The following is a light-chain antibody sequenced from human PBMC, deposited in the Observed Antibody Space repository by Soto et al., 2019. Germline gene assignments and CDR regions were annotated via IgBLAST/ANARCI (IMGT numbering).Light chain of an antibody. Sequence: QSVLTQPASVSGSPGQSITISCTGTSSDVGGYNYVSWYQQHPGKAPKLMIFEVTNRPSGISNRFSGSRSGNTASLTISDLQAEDEAEYYCNSYTGSNPFVFGTGTKVTVL. J-gene: IGLJ1*01. CDR2: EVT. CDR3: NSYTGSNPFV. V-gene: IGLV2-14*03. CDR1: SSDVGGYNY.